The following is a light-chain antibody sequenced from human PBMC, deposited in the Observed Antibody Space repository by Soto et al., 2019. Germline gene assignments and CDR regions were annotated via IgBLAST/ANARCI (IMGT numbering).Light chain of an antibody. CDR3: SSYTSSSTLYV. J-gene: IGLJ1*01. CDR2: EVS. Sequence: QPVLTQPPSVSGAPGQRVTISCTGTSSDVGGYNYVSWYQQHPGKAPKLMIFEVSSRPSGVSYRFSGSKSGNTASLTISGLQAEDEADYYCSSYTSSSTLYVFGSGTKLTVL. CDR1: SSDVGGYNY. V-gene: IGLV2-14*01.